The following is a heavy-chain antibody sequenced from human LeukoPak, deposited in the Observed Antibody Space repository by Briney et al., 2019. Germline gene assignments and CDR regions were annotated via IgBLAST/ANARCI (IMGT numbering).Heavy chain of an antibody. CDR2: IYYSGST. CDR3: ARGVPEYYDFWSGYFYYLDY. Sequence: SETLSLTCTVSGGSISSYYWSWIRQPLGKGLEWIGYIYYSGSTNYNPSFKSRVTISVDTSKNQFSLKLTSVTAADTAVYYCARGVPEYYDFWSGYFYYLDYWGQGTLVTVSS. D-gene: IGHD3-3*01. V-gene: IGHV4-59*01. J-gene: IGHJ4*02. CDR1: GGSISSYY.